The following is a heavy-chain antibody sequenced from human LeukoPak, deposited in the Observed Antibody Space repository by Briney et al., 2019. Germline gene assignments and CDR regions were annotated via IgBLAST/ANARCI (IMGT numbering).Heavy chain of an antibody. CDR2: INHSGST. V-gene: IGHV4-34*01. J-gene: IGHJ5*02. Sequence: PSETLSLTCAVYGGSFSGYYWSWIRQPPGKGLEWIGEINHSGSTNYNPSLKSRVTISVDTSKNQFSLKLSSVTAADTAVYYCARIRRGYRSSTSCPNWFDPWGQGTLVTVSS. CDR3: ARIRRGYRSSTSCPNWFDP. D-gene: IGHD2-2*01. CDR1: GGSFSGYY.